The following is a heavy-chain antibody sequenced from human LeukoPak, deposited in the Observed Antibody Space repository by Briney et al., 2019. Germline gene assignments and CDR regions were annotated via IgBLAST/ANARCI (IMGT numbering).Heavy chain of an antibody. CDR1: GGSISLSYYY. D-gene: IGHD3-10*01. J-gene: IGHJ6*03. CDR2: VYYSGTT. V-gene: IGHV4-39*07. CDR3: ARDKNVLLWFGDQKRDDYYYYYMDV. Sequence: PSETLSLTCSVSGGSISLSYYYWGWIRQPPGKALEWIGSVYYSGTTSYNPSLKSRVTISVDMSKNHFSLKLSPVTAADTAVYYCARDKNVLLWFGDQKRDDYYYYYMDVWGKGTTVTISS.